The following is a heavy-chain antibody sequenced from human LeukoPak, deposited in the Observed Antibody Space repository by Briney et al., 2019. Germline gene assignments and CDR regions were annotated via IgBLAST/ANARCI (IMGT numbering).Heavy chain of an antibody. CDR3: AREGACERECSYEDGRFDP. CDR2: IYTSGST. D-gene: IGHD5-18*01. Sequence: PSETLSLTCTVSGGSISSYYWSWIRQPAGKGLEWIGRIYTSGSTNYNPSLKSRVTMSVDTSKNQFSLELSSVTAADTAVYYCAREGACERECSYEDGRFDPWGQGTLVTVSS. V-gene: IGHV4-4*07. J-gene: IGHJ5*02. CDR1: GGSISSYY.